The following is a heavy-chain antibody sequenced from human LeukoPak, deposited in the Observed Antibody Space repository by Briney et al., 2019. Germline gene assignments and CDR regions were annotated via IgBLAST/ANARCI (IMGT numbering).Heavy chain of an antibody. D-gene: IGHD6-13*01. J-gene: IGHJ4*02. CDR2: ISYDGSNK. Sequence: SGGSLRLSCAASGFTFSSYAMHWVRQAPGKGLEWVAVISYDGSNKYYAGSVKGRFTISRDNSKNTLYLQMNSLRAEDTAVYYCAREGGSWYSGLRYYFDYWGQGTLVTVSS. CDR3: AREGGSWYSGLRYYFDY. V-gene: IGHV3-30-3*01. CDR1: GFTFSSYA.